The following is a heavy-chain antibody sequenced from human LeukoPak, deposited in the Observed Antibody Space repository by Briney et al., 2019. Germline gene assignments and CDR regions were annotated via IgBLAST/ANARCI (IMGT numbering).Heavy chain of an antibody. CDR2: IIPIFGTA. D-gene: IGHD3-16*01. Sequence: SVKVSCKASGYTFTSYDINWVRQAPGQGLEWMGGIIPIFGTANYAQKFQGRVTITTDESTSTAYMELSSLRSEDTAVYYCARDRLPNVKDASAAQRYYFDYWGQGTLVTVSS. CDR1: GYTFTSYD. V-gene: IGHV1-69*05. J-gene: IGHJ4*02. CDR3: ARDRLPNVKDASAAQRYYFDY.